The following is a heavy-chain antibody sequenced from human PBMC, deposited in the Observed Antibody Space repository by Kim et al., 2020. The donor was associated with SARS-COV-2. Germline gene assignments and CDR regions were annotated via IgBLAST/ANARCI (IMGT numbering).Heavy chain of an antibody. CDR2: INPNSGGT. CDR1: GYTFTGYY. V-gene: IGHV1-2*06. Sequence: ASVKVSCKASGYTFTGYYMHWVRQAPGQGLEWMGRINPNSGGTNYAQKFQGRVTMTRDTSISTAYMELSRLRSDDTAVYYCARANYGGYYYYYMDVWGKGTTVTVSS. D-gene: IGHD4-17*01. J-gene: IGHJ6*03. CDR3: ARANYGGYYYYYMDV.